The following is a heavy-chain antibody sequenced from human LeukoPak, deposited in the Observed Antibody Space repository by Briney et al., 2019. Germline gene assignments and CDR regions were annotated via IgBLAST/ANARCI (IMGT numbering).Heavy chain of an antibody. CDR2: INHSGST. D-gene: IGHD5-12*01. CDR3: ARVSGYDYDY. Sequence: PLETLSLTCAVYGGSFSGYYWSWIRQPPGKGLEWIGEINHSGSTNYNPSLKSRVTISVDTSKNQFSLKLSSVTAADTAVYYCARVSGYDYDYWGQGTLVTVSS. CDR1: GGSFSGYY. J-gene: IGHJ4*02. V-gene: IGHV4-34*01.